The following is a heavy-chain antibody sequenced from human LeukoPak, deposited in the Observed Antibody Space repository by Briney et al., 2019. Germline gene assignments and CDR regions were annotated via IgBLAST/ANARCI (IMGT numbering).Heavy chain of an antibody. CDR2: INHSGST. D-gene: IGHD1-26*01. Sequence: SETLSLTYAVYGGSFSGYYWSWIRQPPGKGLEWIGEINHSGSTYYNPSLKSRVTISVDTSKNQFSLKLSSVTAADTAVYYCARGRGGSYYIYYYYMDVWGKGTTVTVSS. V-gene: IGHV4-34*01. CDR3: ARGRGGSYYIYYYYMDV. J-gene: IGHJ6*03. CDR1: GGSFSGYY.